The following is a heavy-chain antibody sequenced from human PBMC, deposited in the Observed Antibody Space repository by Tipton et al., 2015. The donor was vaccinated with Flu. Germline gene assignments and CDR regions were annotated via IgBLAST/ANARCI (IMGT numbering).Heavy chain of an antibody. V-gene: IGHV4-59*12. CDR1: GGSISSFY. CDR3: ARCSGSGTDVIYDY. J-gene: IGHJ4*02. Sequence: TLSLTCTVSGGSISSFYWSWIRQPPGKGLEWIGYIYSSARTNYNSSLESRVTISVDTSKNQFSLNLSSVTASDTALYFCARCSGSGTDVIYDYWGQGTLVTVSS. CDR2: IYSSART. D-gene: IGHD3-10*02.